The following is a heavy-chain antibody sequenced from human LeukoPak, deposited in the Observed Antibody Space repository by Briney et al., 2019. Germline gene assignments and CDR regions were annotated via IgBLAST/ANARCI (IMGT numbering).Heavy chain of an antibody. D-gene: IGHD4-23*01. CDR1: GFTVSSNY. Sequence: GGSLRLSCAASGFTVSSNYMSWVRQAPGKGLEWVSVIYSGGSTYYADSVKGRFTISRDNSKNTLYLQMNSLRAEDTAVYYCARDLRSDDYGGTHWGQGTLVTVSS. CDR2: IYSGGST. J-gene: IGHJ4*02. CDR3: ARDLRSDDYGGTH. V-gene: IGHV3-53*01.